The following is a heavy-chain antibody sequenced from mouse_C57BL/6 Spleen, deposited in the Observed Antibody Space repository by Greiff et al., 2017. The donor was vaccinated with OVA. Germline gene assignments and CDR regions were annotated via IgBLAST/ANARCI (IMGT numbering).Heavy chain of an antibody. CDR2: IDPSDSYT. J-gene: IGHJ2*01. CDR1: GYTFTSYW. V-gene: IGHV1-59*01. CDR3: ARRANYYGDYFDY. D-gene: IGHD1-1*01. Sequence: QVQLQQPGAELVRPGTSVKLSCKASGYTFTSYWMHWVKQRPGQGLEWIGVIDPSDSYTNYNQKFKGKATLTVDTSSSTAYMQLSSLTSEDSAVYYCARRANYYGDYFDYWGKGTTLTVSS.